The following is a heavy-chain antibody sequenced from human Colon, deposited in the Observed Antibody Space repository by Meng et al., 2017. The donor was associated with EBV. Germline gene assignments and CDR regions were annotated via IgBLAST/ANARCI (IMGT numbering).Heavy chain of an antibody. V-gene: IGHV4-30-4*01. CDR3: ARGYMVRGPILPFAY. CDR1: GVSINSGGYY. CDR2: INHSGST. Sequence: AQTQDAGPGLVKPSQTLSLTCAASGVSINSGGYYWSWIRPSPGRGLEWIGEINHSGSTNYNPSLKSRVTISVETSKNQFSLNLSSVTATDTAVYYCARGYMVRGPILPFAYWGQGTLVTVSS. J-gene: IGHJ4*02. D-gene: IGHD3-10*01.